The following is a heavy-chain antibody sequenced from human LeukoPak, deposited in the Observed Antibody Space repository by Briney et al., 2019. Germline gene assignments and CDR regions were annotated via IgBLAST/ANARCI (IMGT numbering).Heavy chain of an antibody. V-gene: IGHV3-30*02. D-gene: IGHD3-22*01. CDR3: AKDLESYYHDSSGYRAGFDY. CDR1: GFTFSSYG. Sequence: GGSLRLSCAASGFTFSSYGMHWVRQAPGKGLEWVSFIRYDESNKYYADSVKGRFTISRDNSKNTLYLQMNSLRAEDTAVFYCAKDLESYYHDSSGYRAGFDYWGQGTLVTVSS. J-gene: IGHJ4*02. CDR2: IRYDESNK.